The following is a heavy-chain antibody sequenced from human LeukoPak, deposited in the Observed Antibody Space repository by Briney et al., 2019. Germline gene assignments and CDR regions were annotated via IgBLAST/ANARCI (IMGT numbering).Heavy chain of an antibody. V-gene: IGHV4-39*07. Sequence: SETLSLTRTVSGGSISSGGYYWSWIRQHPGKGLEWIGEIYHSGSTNYNPSLKSRVTISVDKSKNQFSLKLSSVTAADTAVYYCARDNMWELLSDYYGMDVWGQGTMVTVSS. CDR3: ARDNMWELLSDYYGMDV. CDR2: IYHSGST. J-gene: IGHJ6*02. CDR1: GGSISSGGYY. D-gene: IGHD1-26*01.